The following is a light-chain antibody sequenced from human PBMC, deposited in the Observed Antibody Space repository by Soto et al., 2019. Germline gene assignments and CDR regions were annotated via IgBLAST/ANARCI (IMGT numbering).Light chain of an antibody. Sequence: QSVLAQPPSASGTPGQTVTISCSGGSSNIKTNGVSWYQQVPGAAPKLLIYSNSQCPSGAPDRFSGSKSGTSASLAISGLQSEDEATYHCSTWDDSLNGLIFGGGTKLTVL. V-gene: IGLV1-44*01. CDR2: SNS. CDR3: STWDDSLNGLI. J-gene: IGLJ2*01. CDR1: SSNIKTNG.